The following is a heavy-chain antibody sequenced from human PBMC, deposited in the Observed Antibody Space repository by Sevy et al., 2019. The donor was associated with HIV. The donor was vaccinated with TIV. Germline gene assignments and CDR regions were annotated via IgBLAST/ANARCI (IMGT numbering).Heavy chain of an antibody. J-gene: IGHJ4*02. CDR2: ISGSGGSP. D-gene: IGHD3-10*01. CDR3: AHELKKWFF. CDR1: GLTFSSYA. Sequence: GGSLRLSCVASGLTFSSYAMNWVRQAPGKGLEWVSCISGSGGSPNYADSVKGRFTISRDNSKNTLYLQMNSLRVDDTAVYYCAHELKKWFFWGQGTLVTVSS. V-gene: IGHV3-23*01.